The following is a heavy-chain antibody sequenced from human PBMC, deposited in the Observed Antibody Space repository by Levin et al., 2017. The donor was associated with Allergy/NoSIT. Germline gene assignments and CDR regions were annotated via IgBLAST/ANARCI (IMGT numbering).Heavy chain of an antibody. CDR2: ISSSSSYI. CDR3: ASPMNYGSGQTQY. V-gene: IGHV3-21*01. CDR1: GFTFSSYS. D-gene: IGHD3-10*01. Sequence: GGSLRLSCAASGFTFSSYSMNWVRQAPGKGLEWVSSISSSSSYIYYADSVKGRFTISRDNAKNSLYLQMNSLRAEDTAVYYCASPMNYGSGQTQYWGQGTLVTVSS. J-gene: IGHJ4*02.